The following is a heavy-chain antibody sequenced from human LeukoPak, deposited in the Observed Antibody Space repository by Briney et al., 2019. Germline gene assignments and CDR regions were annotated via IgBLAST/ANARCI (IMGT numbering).Heavy chain of an antibody. D-gene: IGHD4-17*01. CDR2: IRGSGDQT. J-gene: IGHJ3*02. V-gene: IGHV3-23*01. Sequence: PGGSLRLSCAASGFTLSAYAIIWVRQAPGKGLERVSAIRGSGDQTHYAESVKGRFTISRDNSKNTVFLQMSSLRAEDAAVYYCAKDPNGDYVGAFDTWGPGTMVTVSS. CDR1: GFTLSAYA. CDR3: AKDPNGDYVGAFDT.